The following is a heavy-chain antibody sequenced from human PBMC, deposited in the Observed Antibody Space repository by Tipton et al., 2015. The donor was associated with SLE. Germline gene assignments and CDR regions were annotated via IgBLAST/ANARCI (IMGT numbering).Heavy chain of an antibody. CDR3: ARVPSGTFDY. D-gene: IGHD1-1*01. J-gene: IGHJ4*02. Sequence: SGLNVSGNYMSWVRQAPGKGLEWVSVIYSGGSTHYADSVKGRFTISRDKSRNTLYLQMNALRDEDTAVYYCARVPSGTFDYWGQGALVTVSS. CDR2: IYSGGST. CDR1: GLNVSGNY. V-gene: IGHV3-53*05.